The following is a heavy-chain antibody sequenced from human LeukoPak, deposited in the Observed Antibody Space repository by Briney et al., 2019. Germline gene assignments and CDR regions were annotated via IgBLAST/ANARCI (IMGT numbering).Heavy chain of an antibody. CDR3: ARAADYGSGETY. V-gene: IGHV1-69*04. CDR1: GGTFSSYA. J-gene: IGHJ4*02. Sequence: SVKVSCKASGGTFSSYAISWVRQAPGQGLEWMGRIIPILGIANYAQKFQGRVTMTRDTSTSTVYMELSSLRSEDTAVYYCARAADYGSGETYWGQGTLVTVSS. D-gene: IGHD3-10*01. CDR2: IIPILGIA.